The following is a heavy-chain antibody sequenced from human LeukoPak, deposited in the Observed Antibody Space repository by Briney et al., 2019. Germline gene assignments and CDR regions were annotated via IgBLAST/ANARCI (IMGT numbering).Heavy chain of an antibody. Sequence: GASVKVSFKASGYTFTSYGISWVRQAPGQGLEWMGWISAHNGNTNYAQKLQGRVTMTTDTSTSTAYMELRSLRSDDTAVYYCARVKMVRGVIDGMDVWGQGTTVSVSS. CDR1: GYTFTSYG. D-gene: IGHD3-10*01. J-gene: IGHJ6*02. CDR2: ISAHNGNT. CDR3: ARVKMVRGVIDGMDV. V-gene: IGHV1-18*01.